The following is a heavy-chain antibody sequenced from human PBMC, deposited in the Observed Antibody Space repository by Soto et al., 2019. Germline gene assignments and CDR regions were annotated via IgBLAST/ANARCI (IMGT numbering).Heavy chain of an antibody. D-gene: IGHD3-10*01. CDR1: GGSFSGYY. CDR3: ARGPELNYYYYYGMDV. CDR2: INHSGST. J-gene: IGHJ6*02. Sequence: SETLSLTCAVYGGSFSGYYWSWIRQPPGKGLEWIGEINHSGSTNYNPSLKSRVTISVDASKNQFSLKLSSVTAADTAVYYCARGPELNYYYYYGMDVWGQGTTVTVSS. V-gene: IGHV4-34*01.